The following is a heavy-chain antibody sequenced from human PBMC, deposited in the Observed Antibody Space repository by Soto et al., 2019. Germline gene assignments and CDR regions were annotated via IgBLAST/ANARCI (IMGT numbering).Heavy chain of an antibody. CDR3: ARELGYCSSTSCYSFVYYYGMDV. V-gene: IGHV1-69*06. CDR1: GGTFSSYA. J-gene: IGHJ6*02. D-gene: IGHD2-2*01. CDR2: IIPIFGTA. Sequence: VASVKVSCKASGGTFSSYAISWVRQAPGQGLEWMGGIIPIFGTANYAQKFQGRVTITADKSTSTAYMELSSLRSEDTAVYYCARELGYCSSTSCYSFVYYYGMDVWGQGTTVTVSS.